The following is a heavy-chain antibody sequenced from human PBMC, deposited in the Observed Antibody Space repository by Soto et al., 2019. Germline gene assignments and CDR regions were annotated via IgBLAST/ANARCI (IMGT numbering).Heavy chain of an antibody. CDR1: GASISRGAYS. J-gene: IGHJ4*02. Sequence: SETLSLTCTVSGASISRGAYSWSWIRQPPGKGLEWIGYIYFSGSANYNPSLKSRVTISVDTSKNQFSLKLSSVTAADTAVYYCARDSSYYGSGKGFDYWGQGTLVTVSS. CDR3: ARDSSYYGSGKGFDY. V-gene: IGHV4-61*08. CDR2: IYFSGSA. D-gene: IGHD3-10*01.